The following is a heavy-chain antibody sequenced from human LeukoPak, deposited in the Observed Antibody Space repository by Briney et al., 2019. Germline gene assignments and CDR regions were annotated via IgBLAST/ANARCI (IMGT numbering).Heavy chain of an antibody. CDR3: AKYMSRAFDS. V-gene: IGHV3-7*01. Sequence: GGSLRLSCVASGFTFTTYWMSWVRQAPGKGPEWVAHISQDGSQTSYVDSVKGRFTISRDNAMNSLHLQMYSLRAEDTAVYYCAKYMSRAFDSWGHGALVTVSS. D-gene: IGHD6-6*01. J-gene: IGHJ5*01. CDR1: GFTFTTYW. CDR2: ISQDGSQT.